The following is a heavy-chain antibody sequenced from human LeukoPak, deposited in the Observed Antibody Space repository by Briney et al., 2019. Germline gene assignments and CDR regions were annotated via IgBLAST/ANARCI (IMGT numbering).Heavy chain of an antibody. CDR1: GFTVSSNY. CDR2: IYSGGST. D-gene: IGHD3-22*01. CDR3: ASPYYDSSGKQQGLYFQH. J-gene: IGHJ1*01. Sequence: GGSLRLSCAASGFTVSSNYMSWVRQAPGKGLEWVSVIYSGGSTYYADSVKGQFTISRDNSKNTLYLQMNSLRAEDTAVYYCASPYYDSSGKQQGLYFQHWGQGTLVTVSS. V-gene: IGHV3-53*01.